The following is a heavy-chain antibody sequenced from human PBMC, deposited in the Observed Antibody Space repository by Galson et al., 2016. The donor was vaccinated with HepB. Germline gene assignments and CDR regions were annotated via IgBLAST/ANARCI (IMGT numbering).Heavy chain of an antibody. CDR2: IAGGNGNT. V-gene: IGHV1-3*01. Sequence: SVKVSCKAGGYTFTNYAIHWVRQAPGQSLEWMGRIAGGNGNTRYSQQFQGRVTFTRDTSASIVYMEMSSLRSEDTAVFYCVRNAGGYNFGDWGQGTLVIVSS. D-gene: IGHD5-24*01. J-gene: IGHJ4*02. CDR3: VRNAGGYNFGD. CDR1: GYTFTNYA.